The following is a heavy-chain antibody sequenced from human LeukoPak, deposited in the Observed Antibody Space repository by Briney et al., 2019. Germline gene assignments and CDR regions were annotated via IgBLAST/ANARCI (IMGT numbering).Heavy chain of an antibody. CDR2: INPSGGGT. V-gene: IGHV1-46*01. J-gene: IGHJ4*02. D-gene: IGHD6-19*01. CDR1: RYTFTSYY. CDR3: ARRSGIAVAGAFDY. Sequence: ASVKVSCKASRYTFTSYYMHWVRQAPGQGLEWMGIINPSGGGTSYAQKFQGRVTMTRDMSTSTVYMELSSLRSEDTAVYYCARRSGIAVAGAFDYWGQGTLVTVSS.